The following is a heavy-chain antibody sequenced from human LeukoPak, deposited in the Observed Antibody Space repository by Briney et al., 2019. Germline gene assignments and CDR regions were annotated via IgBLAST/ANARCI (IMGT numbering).Heavy chain of an antibody. Sequence: GGSLRLSCTASGFTFGTYAIHWVRQAPGKGLEWVSTVSGNGGSTYYADSVKGRFTTSRDNSRNLLYLQMSDLRADDTAVYYCAKDRGYCTNGVCYRDWGQGTLVTVSS. CDR3: AKDRGYCTNGVCYRD. CDR1: GFTFGTYA. J-gene: IGHJ4*02. V-gene: IGHV3-23*01. CDR2: VSGNGGST. D-gene: IGHD2-8*01.